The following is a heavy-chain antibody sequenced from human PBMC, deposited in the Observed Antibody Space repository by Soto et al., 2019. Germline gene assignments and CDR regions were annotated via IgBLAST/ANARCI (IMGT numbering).Heavy chain of an antibody. D-gene: IGHD2-15*01. CDR1: GGTFSSYA. Sequence: SVKFACQASGGTFSSYATSWVRQAPGLGLEWMGGIIPIFGTANYAQKFQGRVTITADESTSTAYMELSSLRSEDTAVYYCARDVVVVVAATIRWFDPWGQGTLVTVSS. CDR3: ARDVVVVVAATIRWFDP. CDR2: IIPIFGTA. V-gene: IGHV1-69*13. J-gene: IGHJ5*02.